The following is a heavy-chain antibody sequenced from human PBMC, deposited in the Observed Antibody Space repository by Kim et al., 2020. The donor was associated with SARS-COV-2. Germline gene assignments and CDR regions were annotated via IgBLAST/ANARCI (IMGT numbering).Heavy chain of an antibody. D-gene: IGHD1-20*01. CDR1: GFTFSSYW. V-gene: IGHV3-7*01. CDR3: ARDWYHYMDV. Sequence: GGSLRLFCAASGFTFSSYWMNWVRQAPGTGLEWVANIKKDVRESYYVDSVKGRFSISRDNAKNSLYLQMDSLRAEDTAVYYCARDWYHYMDVWGKGTTVT. J-gene: IGHJ6*03. CDR2: IKKDVRES.